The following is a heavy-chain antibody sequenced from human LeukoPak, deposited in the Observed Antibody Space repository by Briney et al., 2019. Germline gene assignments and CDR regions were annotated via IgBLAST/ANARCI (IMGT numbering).Heavy chain of an antibody. V-gene: IGHV3-66*01. CDR2: IYSGGST. CDR1: GFTVSSNY. CDR3: ARELPGDYYDSSGFEFDP. J-gene: IGHJ5*02. Sequence: GGSLRLSCAASGFTVSSNYMSWVRQAPGKGLEWVSVIYSGGSTYYADSVKGRFTISRDNSKNTLYLQMNSLRAEDTAVYYCARELPGDYYDSSGFEFDPWGQGTLVTVSS. D-gene: IGHD3-22*01.